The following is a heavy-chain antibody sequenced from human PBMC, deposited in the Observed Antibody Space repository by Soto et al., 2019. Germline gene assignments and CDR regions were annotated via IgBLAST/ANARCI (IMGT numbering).Heavy chain of an antibody. V-gene: IGHV1-2*04. Sequence: ASVKFSCKASGYTFTGYYMHWVRQAPGQVLECMVWINPNSGFTNYXXKFQGWVXXTRDTSISTAXMELSXLRSDDTAVYYCARGGYGEMRKLDPWSQGTLVTVSS. CDR3: ARGGYGEMRKLDP. D-gene: IGHD5-18*01. CDR1: GYTFTGYY. CDR2: INPNSGFT. J-gene: IGHJ5*02.